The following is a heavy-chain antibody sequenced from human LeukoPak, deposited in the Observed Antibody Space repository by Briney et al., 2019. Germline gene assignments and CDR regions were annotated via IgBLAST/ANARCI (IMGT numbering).Heavy chain of an antibody. D-gene: IGHD2-15*01. CDR3: ARHVHCSGGRCYRYGMDG. V-gene: IGHV4-59*08. CDR2: IYYSGST. CDR1: GGSISTFY. J-gene: IGHJ6*02. Sequence: PSETLSLTCTVSGGSISTFYWSWIRQPPGKGLEWIGYIYYSGSTNYNPSLKSRVTISVDTSKNQFSLNLSSVTAADTAVYYCARHVHCSGGRCYRYGMDGWGQGTTVTVSS.